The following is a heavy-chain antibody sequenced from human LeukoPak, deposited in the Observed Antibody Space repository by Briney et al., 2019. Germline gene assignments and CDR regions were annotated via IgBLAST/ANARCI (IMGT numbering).Heavy chain of an antibody. CDR2: IYPGDSDT. CDR3: ARRMDIVVVPAARYNWFDP. D-gene: IGHD2-2*03. V-gene: IGHV5-51*01. J-gene: IGHJ5*02. CDR1: GYSFTSYW. Sequence: GESLKISCKGSGYSFTSYWIGRVRQMPGKGLEWMGIIYPGDSDTRYSPSFQGQVTISADKSISTAYLQWSSLKASDTAMYYCARRMDIVVVPAARYNWFDPWGQGTLVTVSS.